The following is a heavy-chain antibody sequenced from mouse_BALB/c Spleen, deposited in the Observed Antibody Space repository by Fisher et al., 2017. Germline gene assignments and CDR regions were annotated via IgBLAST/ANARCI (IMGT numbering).Heavy chain of an antibody. CDR3: KGDYAMDY. V-gene: IGHV14-4*02. Sequence: KFKGKATMTADTSSNTAYLQLSSLTSEDTAVYYCKGDYAMDYWGQGTSVTVSS. J-gene: IGHJ4*01.